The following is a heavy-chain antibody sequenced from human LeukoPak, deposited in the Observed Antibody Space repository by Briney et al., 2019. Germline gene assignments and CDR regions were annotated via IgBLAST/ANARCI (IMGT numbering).Heavy chain of an antibody. D-gene: IGHD6-13*01. Sequence: LSLTCTFYGGSFGGWYWSWIRQSPGKGLEWVSYFSSSSGTMYYADSVRGRFTISRDIAKNSLYLQMNSLRAEDTAVYYCATVGSSWFYDYWGQGTLVTVSS. CDR1: GGSFGGWY. V-gene: IGHV3-11*04. J-gene: IGHJ4*02. CDR2: FSSSSGTM. CDR3: ATVGSSWFYDY.